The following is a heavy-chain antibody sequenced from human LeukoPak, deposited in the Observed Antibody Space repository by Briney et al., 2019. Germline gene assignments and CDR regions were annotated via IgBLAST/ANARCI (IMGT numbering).Heavy chain of an antibody. J-gene: IGHJ4*02. D-gene: IGHD2-2*01. Sequence: EASVKVPCKASGYTFTGYYMHWVRQAPGQGLEWMGWINPNSGGTNYAQKFQGRVTMTRDTSISTAYMELSRLRSDDTAVYYCARSWGYCSSTSCYWSYYFDYWGQGTLVTVSS. CDR2: INPNSGGT. CDR1: GYTFTGYY. V-gene: IGHV1-2*02. CDR3: ARSWGYCSSTSCYWSYYFDY.